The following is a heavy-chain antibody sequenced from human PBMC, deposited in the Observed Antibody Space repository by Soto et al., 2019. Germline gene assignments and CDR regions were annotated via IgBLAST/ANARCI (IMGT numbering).Heavy chain of an antibody. J-gene: IGHJ4*02. V-gene: IGHV4-39*01. CDR1: GGSIISISYY. Sequence: SETLSLTCTVSGGSIISISYYWGWIRQPPGKGLEWIGSIYYSGSTYYNPSLKSRVTISVDTSKNQVSLKLTSVTRADTAVYYCARLSGPEYHFDNWGQGTLVTVSS. CDR2: IYYSGST. D-gene: IGHD3-10*01. CDR3: ARLSGPEYHFDN.